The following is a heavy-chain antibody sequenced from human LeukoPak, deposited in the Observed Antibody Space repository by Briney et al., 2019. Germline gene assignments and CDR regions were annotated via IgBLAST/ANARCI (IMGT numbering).Heavy chain of an antibody. Sequence: ASVKVSCKASGYSFTSYYLHWVRQAPGQGLEWVGWLNPNSGGTNYAHKFQGRVTMTRDTSISTAYMELTRLTSDDTAVYYCARVNFWTGYFSSYMDVWGQGTTVTVSS. D-gene: IGHD3/OR15-3a*01. J-gene: IGHJ6*03. CDR3: ARVNFWTGYFSSYMDV. V-gene: IGHV1-2*02. CDR1: GYSFTSYY. CDR2: LNPNSGGT.